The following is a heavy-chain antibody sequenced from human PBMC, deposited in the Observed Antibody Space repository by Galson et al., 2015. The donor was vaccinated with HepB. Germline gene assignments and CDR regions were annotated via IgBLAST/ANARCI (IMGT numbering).Heavy chain of an antibody. V-gene: IGHV1-18*04. D-gene: IGHD3-10*01. CDR3: ARGGGSGSKGLDY. CDR1: GYTFTSDG. CDR2: INPYNGDT. Sequence: SVKVSCKASGYTFTSDGFTWVRRAPGQGLEWMGWINPYNGDTYYAQKVQGRVTMTTDTSTSTAYMELTSLRSDDTAVYYCARGGGSGSKGLDYWGQGTLVTVSS. J-gene: IGHJ4*02.